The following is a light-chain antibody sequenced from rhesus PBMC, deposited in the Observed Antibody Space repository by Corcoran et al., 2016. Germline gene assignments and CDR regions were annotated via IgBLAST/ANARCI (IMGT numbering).Light chain of an antibody. CDR2: KAS. CDR1: QGISSW. J-gene: IGKJ1*01. Sequence: DIQMTQSPSSLSASVGDRVTITCRASQGISSWLAWYQQKPGKAPKLLIYKASSLQSGVPSRFRGSGSGTDFTLNISSLQPEEFATYYCQQYNSAPRTFGQGTKVEIK. V-gene: IGKV1-21*01. CDR3: QQYNSAPRT.